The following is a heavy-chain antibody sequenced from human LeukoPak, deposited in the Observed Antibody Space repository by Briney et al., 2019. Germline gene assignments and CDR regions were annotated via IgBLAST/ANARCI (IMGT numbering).Heavy chain of an antibody. CDR1: GYTFTGCY. Sequence: ASVKVSCKASGYTFTGCYMHWVRQAPGQGLEWMGWINPNSGGTNYAQKFQGRVTMTRDTSIRTAYMELSRLRSDDTAVYYCARAGTSDDAFDIWGQGTMVTVSS. J-gene: IGHJ3*02. CDR2: INPNSGGT. D-gene: IGHD1-1*01. CDR3: ARAGTSDDAFDI. V-gene: IGHV1-2*02.